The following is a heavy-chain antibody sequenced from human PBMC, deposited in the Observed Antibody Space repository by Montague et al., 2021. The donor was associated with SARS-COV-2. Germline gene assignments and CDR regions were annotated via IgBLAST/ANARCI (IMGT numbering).Heavy chain of an antibody. CDR2: ISYDGSTQ. D-gene: IGHD3-10*01. J-gene: IGHJ4*02. CDR1: GFTFNNFG. CDR3: AKDATIFWFERGRGTFDH. V-gene: IGHV3-30*18. Sequence: SLRPSCAASGFTFNNFGMHWVRQAPGQGLEWVAVISYDGSTQYYADSVEGRFTISRDWSKNTLYLQMSSLRPEDTAVYYCAKDATIFWFERGRGTFDHWGQGTLVAVSS.